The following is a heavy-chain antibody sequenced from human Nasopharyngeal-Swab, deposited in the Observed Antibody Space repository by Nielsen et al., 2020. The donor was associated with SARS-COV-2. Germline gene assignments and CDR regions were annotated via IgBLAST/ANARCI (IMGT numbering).Heavy chain of an antibody. D-gene: IGHD2-2*01. CDR3: ARGCVVVVPAASPLPYYYYYMDV. V-gene: IGHV4-59*01. CDR1: GASTSSYY. CDR2: IYYSGST. J-gene: IGHJ6*03. Sequence: SEPLPPPCTASGASTSSYYWSWTPQPPGKGLEWIGYIYYSGSTNYNPSLKSRVTISVDTSKNQFSLKLSSVTAADTAVYYCARGCVVVVPAASPLPYYYYYMDVWGKGTTVTVSS.